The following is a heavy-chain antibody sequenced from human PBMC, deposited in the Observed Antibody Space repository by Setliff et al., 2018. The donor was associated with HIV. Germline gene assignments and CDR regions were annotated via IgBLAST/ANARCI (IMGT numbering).Heavy chain of an antibody. Sequence: PSETLSLTCAVYGGSFSDYFWSWIRQSPGKGLEWIGEISHSGDTQYNSSLKSRVTISIDTSKNQFSLRLSSVTGADTAVYHCARSFNGVPWTWGQGMLVTVS. CDR1: GGSFSDYF. V-gene: IGHV4-34*01. CDR2: ISHSGDT. CDR3: ARSFNGVPWT. D-gene: IGHD2-8*01. J-gene: IGHJ5*02.